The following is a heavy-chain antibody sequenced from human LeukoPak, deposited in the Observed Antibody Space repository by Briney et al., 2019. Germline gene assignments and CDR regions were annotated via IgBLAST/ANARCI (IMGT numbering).Heavy chain of an antibody. CDR3: ARTYSGSYDY. Sequence: PSKTLSLTCTVSGGSISSYYWSWIRQPPGKGLEWIGYIYYSGSTNYNPSLKSRVTISVDTSKNQFSLKLSSVTAADTAVYYCARTYSGSYDYWGQGTLVTVSS. D-gene: IGHD1-26*01. J-gene: IGHJ4*02. CDR2: IYYSGST. V-gene: IGHV4-59*01. CDR1: GGSISSYY.